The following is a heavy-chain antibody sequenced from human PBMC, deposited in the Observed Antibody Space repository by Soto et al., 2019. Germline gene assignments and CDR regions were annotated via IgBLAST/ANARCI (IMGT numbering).Heavy chain of an antibody. CDR1: GFTFSSYA. CDR2: ISGSGGST. V-gene: IGHV3-23*01. CDR3: AKDGEGRYCSGGSCYSGDAFDI. D-gene: IGHD2-15*01. J-gene: IGHJ3*02. Sequence: EVQLLESGGGLVQPGGSLRLSCAASGFTFSSYAMSWVRQAPGKGLEWVSAISGSGGSTYYADSVKGRFTISRDNSKNTLYLQMNSLGVEDTAVYYCAKDGEGRYCSGGSCYSGDAFDIWGQGTMVTVSS.